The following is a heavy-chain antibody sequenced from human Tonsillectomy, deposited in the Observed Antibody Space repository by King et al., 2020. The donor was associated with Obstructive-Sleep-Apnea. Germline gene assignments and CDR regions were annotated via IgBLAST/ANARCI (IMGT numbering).Heavy chain of an antibody. CDR2: IDPSDSYT. Sequence: QLVQSGAEVTKPGRSLRISCKASGYRFTNYWIHWVRQMSGKGLEWMGRIDPSDSYTNYRPSFQGHVTMSVDKSKSIGTAYLQWSSLKASDTAMYYCATQGRLRGMESYWGQGTLVTVSS. CDR1: GYRFTNYW. J-gene: IGHJ4*02. V-gene: IGHV5-10-1*03. CDR3: ATQGRLRGMESY. D-gene: IGHD3-3*01.